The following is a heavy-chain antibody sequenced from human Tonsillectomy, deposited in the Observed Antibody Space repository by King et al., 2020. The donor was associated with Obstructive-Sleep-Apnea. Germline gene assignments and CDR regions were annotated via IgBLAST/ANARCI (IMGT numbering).Heavy chain of an antibody. V-gene: IGHV3-9*01. Sequence: VQLVESGGGLVQPGRSLRLSCAASGFTFDDYAMHWVRQAPGKGLEWCSGISWNSGSIGYADSVKGLFTISRDNAKNSLYLQMNRLRAEDTALYCCAKDIGSGYEAYFGYWGQGTLVTVSS. CDR3: AKDIGSGYEAYFGY. CDR2: ISWNSGSI. CDR1: GFTFDDYA. D-gene: IGHD3-22*01. J-gene: IGHJ4*02.